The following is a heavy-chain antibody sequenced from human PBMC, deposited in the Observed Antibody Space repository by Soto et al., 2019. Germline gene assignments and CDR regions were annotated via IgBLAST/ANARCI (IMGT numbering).Heavy chain of an antibody. J-gene: IGHJ4*02. V-gene: IGHV4-30-4*01. D-gene: IGHD5-18*01. CDR2: IYYSGST. CDR3: ARITWIQLWFSRYFEY. Sequence: SETLSLTCTVSGGSISSGDYYWSWIRQPPGKGLEWIGYIYYSGSTYYNPSLKSRVTISVDTSKNQFSLKLSSVTAADTAVYYCARITWIQLWFSRYFEYWGQGTLVTVSS. CDR1: GGSISSGDYY.